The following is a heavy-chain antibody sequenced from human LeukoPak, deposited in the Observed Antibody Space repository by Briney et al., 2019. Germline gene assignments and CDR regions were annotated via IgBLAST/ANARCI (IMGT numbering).Heavy chain of an antibody. CDR1: GFPFSDNY. V-gene: IGHV3-11*04. J-gene: IGHJ4*02. CDR3: ARDQNTMIVVVITGDIDY. Sequence: KPGGSLRLSCAASGFPFSDNYMTWIRQAPGKGLEWVSYISSSGRTVYYADSVKGRFTISRDNSKNTLYLQMNSLRAEDTAVYYCARDQNTMIVVVITGDIDYWGQGTLVTVSS. CDR2: ISSSGRTV. D-gene: IGHD3-22*01.